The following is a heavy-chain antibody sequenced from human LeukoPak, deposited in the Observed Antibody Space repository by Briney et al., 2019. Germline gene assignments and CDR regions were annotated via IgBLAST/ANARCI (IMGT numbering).Heavy chain of an antibody. V-gene: IGHV5-51*01. CDR1: GYKFTNYW. D-gene: IGHD2-21*02. CDR3: ASRALYCGGDCENDY. CDR2: IYPRDSDT. Sequence: GESLKISCKGSGYKFTNYWIAWVRQMPGQGLEWLGIIYPRDSDTRYSPSFQGQVSISVDTSIDTAYLQWSSVKASDTAMYYCASRALYCGGDCENDYWGQGTLVTVSS. J-gene: IGHJ4*02.